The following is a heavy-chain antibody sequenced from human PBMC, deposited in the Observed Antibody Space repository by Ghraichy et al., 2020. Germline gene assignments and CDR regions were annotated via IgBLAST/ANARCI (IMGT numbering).Heavy chain of an antibody. J-gene: IGHJ4*02. CDR3: TRDLPAAEIDY. V-gene: IGHV3-49*04. CDR2: IRSKAYGGTT. CDR1: GFTFGDYA. Sequence: GGSLRLSCTASGFTFGDYAMSWVRQAPGKGLEWVGFIRSKAYGGTTEYAASVKGRFTISRDDSKSIAYLQMNSLKTEDTAVYYCTRDLPAAEIDYWGQGTLVTVSS. D-gene: IGHD2-2*01.